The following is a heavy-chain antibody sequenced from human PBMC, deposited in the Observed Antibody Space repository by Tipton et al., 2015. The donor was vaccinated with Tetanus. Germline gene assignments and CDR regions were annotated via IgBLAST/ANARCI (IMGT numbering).Heavy chain of an antibody. D-gene: IGHD1-26*01. CDR2: IYNSGST. Sequence: TLSLTCTVSGGSISSGGYYWSWIRQHPGKGLEWIWDIYNSGSTYYNPPFKSRVTISVDTSKNQFSLKLNSVTAADTAVYFCARDQARGARGWNYFDYWGQGTQVTVSS. CDR3: ARDQARGARGWNYFDY. CDR1: GGSISSGGYY. J-gene: IGHJ4*02. V-gene: IGHV4-31*03.